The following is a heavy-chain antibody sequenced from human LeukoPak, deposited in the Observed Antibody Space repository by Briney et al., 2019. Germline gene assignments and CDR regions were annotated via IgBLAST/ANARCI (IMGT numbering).Heavy chain of an antibody. CDR2: VNPNSGGT. D-gene: IGHD6-25*01. V-gene: IGHV1-2*02. CDR1: GYTFTGYY. CDR3: ARTVGSGDFFDY. Sequence: ASVKVSCKASGYTFTGYYMHWVRQAPGQGLEWMGWVNPNSGGTNYAQKFQGRVTMTRDTSISTAYMELSRLRSDDTAVYYCARTVGSGDFFDYWGQGTLVTVSS. J-gene: IGHJ4*02.